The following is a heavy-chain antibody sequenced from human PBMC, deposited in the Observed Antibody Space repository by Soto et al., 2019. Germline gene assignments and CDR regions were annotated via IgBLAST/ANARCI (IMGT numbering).Heavy chain of an antibody. J-gene: IGHJ6*04. V-gene: IGHV3-7*01. D-gene: IGHD6-6*01. CDR2: IKQDGSEE. Sequence: EVQLVESGGGWVQPGGSLRLSCAASGFTFSSYWMSWFRQAPGKGLEWVANIKQDGSEENYVDSVKGRFTISRDNAKNALYLQMNSLRVEDTAVYYCAREIAARLWGKGTTVTVSS. CDR1: GFTFSSYW. CDR3: AREIAARL.